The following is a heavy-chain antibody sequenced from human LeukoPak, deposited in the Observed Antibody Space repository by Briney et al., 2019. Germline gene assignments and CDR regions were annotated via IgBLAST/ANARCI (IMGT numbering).Heavy chain of an antibody. CDR1: GFTFDDYA. J-gene: IGHJ4*02. D-gene: IGHD4-11*01. V-gene: IGHV3-9*01. CDR3: AKAPLDATDSPPGDY. CDR2: ISWNSGSI. Sequence: PGRSLRLSCAASGFTFDDYAMHWVRQAPGKGLEWVSGISWNSGSIGYADSVKGRFTISRDNAKNSLYLQMNSLRAEDTALYYCAKAPLDATDSPPGDYWGQGTLVTVSS.